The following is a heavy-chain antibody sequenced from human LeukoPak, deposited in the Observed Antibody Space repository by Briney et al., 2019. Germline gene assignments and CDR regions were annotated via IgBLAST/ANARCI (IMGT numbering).Heavy chain of an antibody. CDR2: ISAYNGNT. D-gene: IGHD4/OR15-4a*01. CDR1: GYTFTSYG. V-gene: IGHV1-18*01. J-gene: IGHJ4*02. Sequence: GASVKVSCKVSGYTFTSYGISWVRQAPGQGLEWMGWISAYNGNTNYAQKLQGRVTMTTDTTTSTAYMELRSLRSDDTAVHCCAISRGDYGDYFDYWGQGTLVTVSS. CDR3: AISRGDYGDYFDY.